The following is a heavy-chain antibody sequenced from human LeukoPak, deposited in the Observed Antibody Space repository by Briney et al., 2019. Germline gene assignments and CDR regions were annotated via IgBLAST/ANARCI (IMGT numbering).Heavy chain of an antibody. CDR3: ARVRITIFGVVIRQKYYFDY. J-gene: IGHJ4*02. Sequence: GGSLRLSCAASGFSLSSYAMHWVRQAPGKGLEWVAAISYDGSKTYYADSVKGRFTISRDNSKNTLYLQMNSLRAEDTAVYYCARVRITIFGVVIRQKYYFDYWGQGTLVTVSS. CDR2: ISYDGSKT. D-gene: IGHD3-3*01. V-gene: IGHV3-30*04. CDR1: GFSLSSYA.